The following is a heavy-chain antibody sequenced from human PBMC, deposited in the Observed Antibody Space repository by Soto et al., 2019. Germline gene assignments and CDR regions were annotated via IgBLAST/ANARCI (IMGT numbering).Heavy chain of an antibody. D-gene: IGHD3-10*01. J-gene: IGHJ4*02. V-gene: IGHV3-33*06. CDR1: GFTFASYG. CDR3: AKDMVDY. CDR2: IWYDGSNK. Sequence: QVQLVESGGGVVQPGKSLRLSCAASGFTFASYGMHWVRQSPGKRLEWVATIWYDGSNKYYADSVKGRFTISRDNSKNTLYLQMNSLRVEDTALYYCAKDMVDYWGQGTLVTVSS.